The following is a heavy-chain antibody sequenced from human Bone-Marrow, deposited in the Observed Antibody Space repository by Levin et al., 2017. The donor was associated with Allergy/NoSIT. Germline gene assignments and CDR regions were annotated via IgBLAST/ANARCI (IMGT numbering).Heavy chain of an antibody. CDR2: ISGSGGTR. CDR1: GFTFSSYA. D-gene: IGHD2-2*01. V-gene: IGHV3-23*01. CDR3: AKESDTVPAAGTLDY. J-gene: IGHJ4*02. Sequence: PGGSLRLSCAASGFTFSSYAMSWVRQAPGKGLEWVSDISGSGGTRYYGDSVKGRFTISRDNSNNTLYLQINSLRTEDTALYYCAKESDTVPAAGTLDYWGQGTLVTVSS.